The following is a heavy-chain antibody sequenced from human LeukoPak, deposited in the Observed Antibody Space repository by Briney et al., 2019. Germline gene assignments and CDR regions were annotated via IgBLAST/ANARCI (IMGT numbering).Heavy chain of an antibody. Sequence: GGSLRLSCAASGFTFSKFGMHWVRQAPGKGLDWVAFIRSDGSIKYYADSVKGRFTISRDNAKNSLYLQMNSLRAEDTAIYYCARDTSMAAFDYWGQGTLVTVSS. CDR1: GFTFSKFG. CDR3: ARDTSMAAFDY. J-gene: IGHJ4*02. V-gene: IGHV3-30*02. CDR2: IRSDGSIK. D-gene: IGHD1-1*01.